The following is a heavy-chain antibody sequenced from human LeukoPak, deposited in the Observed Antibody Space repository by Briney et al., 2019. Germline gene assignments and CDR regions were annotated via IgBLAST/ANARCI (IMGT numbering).Heavy chain of an antibody. J-gene: IGHJ4*02. V-gene: IGHV4-59*01. Sequence: SETLFLTCTVSGASISSYYWSWIRQPPGKGLEWIGYIYNSGRTNYNPSLRSRVTISVDTSKNQFSLRLNSVTAADTAVYYCARGHSNCSPTSCYFPSDYWGQGTLVTVSS. D-gene: IGHD2-2*01. CDR1: GASISSYY. CDR2: IYNSGRT. CDR3: ARGHSNCSPTSCYFPSDY.